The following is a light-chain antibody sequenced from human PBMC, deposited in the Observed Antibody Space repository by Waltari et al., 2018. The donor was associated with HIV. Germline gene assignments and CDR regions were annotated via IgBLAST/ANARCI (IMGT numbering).Light chain of an antibody. V-gene: IGKV2-28*01. Sequence: DVLLTQSPVSLAVTPGESASISCKSSQSRLHKTGTNYLDWYVKKPGQTPQLLMYMASKLAAGVPVMFSGSGSGTEFTLKISRVEAEDVGLYYCMQALHIPFMFGHGTRLEI. CDR1: QSRLHKTGTNY. CDR3: MQALHIPFM. CDR2: MAS. J-gene: IGKJ5*01.